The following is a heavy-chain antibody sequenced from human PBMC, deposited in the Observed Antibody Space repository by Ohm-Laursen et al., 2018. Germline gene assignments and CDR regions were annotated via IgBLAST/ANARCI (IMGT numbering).Heavy chain of an antibody. CDR2: SRDKANSYTT. D-gene: IGHD1-26*01. CDR1: GFTFDDHY. V-gene: IGHV3-72*01. J-gene: IGHJ4*02. Sequence: GSLRLSCAASGFTFDDHYMDWVRQAPGKGLELVARSRDKANSYTTAYVASVKGRFSISRDDSENSLYLQMNSLKTEDTAVYYCASRRVGAGVVDYWGQGTLVTVSS. CDR3: ASRRVGAGVVDY.